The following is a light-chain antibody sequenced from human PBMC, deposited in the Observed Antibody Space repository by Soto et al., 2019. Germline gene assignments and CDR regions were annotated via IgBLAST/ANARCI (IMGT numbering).Light chain of an antibody. J-gene: IGKJ3*01. CDR3: QQSYSTPGFT. V-gene: IGKV1-12*01. CDR2: AAS. CDR1: QGISRW. Sequence: DIQMTQSPSSVSASVGDRITITCRASQGISRWLAWYQQKPGRAPKLLIYAASNLQTGVPSRFSGSGSGTDFALTITSLQAEDFATYYCQQSYSTPGFTFGPGTKVEIK.